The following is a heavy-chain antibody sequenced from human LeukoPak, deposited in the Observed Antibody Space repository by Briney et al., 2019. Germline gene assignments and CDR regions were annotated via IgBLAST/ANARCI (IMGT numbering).Heavy chain of an antibody. CDR3: AGEKGFGGPLDAFDI. Sequence: SQTLSLTCTVSGGSISSGENYWSWIRQPPGKGLEWIGYIYYSGSTYYNPSLKSRVTISVDTSKNQFSLKLSSVTAADTAVYYCAGEKGFGGPLDAFDIWGQGTMVTVSS. V-gene: IGHV4-30-4*08. CDR2: IYYSGST. CDR1: GGSISSGENY. D-gene: IGHD3-16*01. J-gene: IGHJ3*02.